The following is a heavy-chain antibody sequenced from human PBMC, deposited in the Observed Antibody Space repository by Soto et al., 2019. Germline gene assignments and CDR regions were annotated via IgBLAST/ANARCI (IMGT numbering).Heavy chain of an antibody. J-gene: IGHJ4*02. Sequence: PGGSLRLSCAASGFTFSSYWMSWVRQAPGKGLEWVANIKQDGSEKYYVDSVKGRFTISRDNAKNSLYLQMNSLRAEDTAVYYCASPAWYSSGWLVYWGQGTLVTVSS. CDR2: IKQDGSEK. CDR1: GFTFSSYW. V-gene: IGHV3-7*03. CDR3: ASPAWYSSGWLVY. D-gene: IGHD6-19*01.